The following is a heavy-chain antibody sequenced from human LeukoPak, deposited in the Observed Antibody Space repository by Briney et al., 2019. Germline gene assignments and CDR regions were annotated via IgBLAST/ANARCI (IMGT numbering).Heavy chain of an antibody. V-gene: IGHV3-7*01. Sequence: GGSLRLSCAASGFTFSNNWMSWVRQAPGKGLEWVANIKQGGSEKFYVDSVKGRLTISRDNAKNSLYLQMNSLRVEDTAVYYCARVQGSSGPGIFEYWGQGTLVTVSS. CDR3: ARVQGSSGPGIFEY. CDR2: IKQGGSEK. D-gene: IGHD6-19*01. CDR1: GFTFSNNW. J-gene: IGHJ4*02.